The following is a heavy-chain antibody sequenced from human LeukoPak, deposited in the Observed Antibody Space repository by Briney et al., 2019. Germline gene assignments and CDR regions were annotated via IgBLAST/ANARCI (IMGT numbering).Heavy chain of an antibody. V-gene: IGHV1-18*01. CDR1: RYIFTSYV. J-gene: IGHJ3*02. CDR2: VRAYNGNT. Sequence: ASVNASDKASRYIFTSYVISSVRQSAGQGVEGMGGVRAYNGNTNYAQKLQGRVTMTTDTSTSTVYMELSSLRSEDTAVYYCARFASLYSRSWYYAFDIWGQGTMVTVSS. D-gene: IGHD6-13*01. CDR3: ARFASLYSRSWYYAFDI.